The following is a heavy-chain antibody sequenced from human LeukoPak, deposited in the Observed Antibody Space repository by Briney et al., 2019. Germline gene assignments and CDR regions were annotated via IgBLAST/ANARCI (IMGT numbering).Heavy chain of an antibody. CDR1: GYTFTGYY. Sequence: EASVKVSCKASGYTFTGYYMHWVRQAPGQGLEWMGWISAYNGNTNYAQKLQGRVTMTTDTSTSTAYMELRSLRSDDTAVYYCARVYYYDTSEDFDYWGQGTLVTVSS. V-gene: IGHV1-18*04. CDR3: ARVYYYDTSEDFDY. D-gene: IGHD3-22*01. J-gene: IGHJ4*02. CDR2: ISAYNGNT.